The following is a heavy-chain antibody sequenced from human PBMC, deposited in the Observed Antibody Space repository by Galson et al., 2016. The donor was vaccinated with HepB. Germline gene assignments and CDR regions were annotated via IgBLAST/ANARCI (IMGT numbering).Heavy chain of an antibody. J-gene: IGHJ4*02. D-gene: IGHD3-22*01. V-gene: IGHV2-70*11. CDR3: ARISPTNYYDSSGYLYYFDY. Sequence: PALVKPTQTLTLTCTFSGFSLSTSGMCVSWIRQPPGKALEWLARIDWDDDKYYSTSLKTRLTISKDTSKNQVGLTMTNMDPVDTATYYCARISPTNYYDSSGYLYYFDYWGQGTLVTVSS. CDR2: IDWDDDK. CDR1: GFSLSTSGMC.